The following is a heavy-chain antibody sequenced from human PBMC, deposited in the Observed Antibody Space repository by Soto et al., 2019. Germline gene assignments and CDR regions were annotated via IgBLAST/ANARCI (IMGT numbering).Heavy chain of an antibody. Sequence: ASVKVSCKASGYNFTSYRISWVRQAPGKGIEWMGWISAYNGNTNYAQKLQGRVTMTTDTSSSTAYMELRSLRSYDTAVYYCARDGGYCSGGSCYSDAFDIWGQGTMVTVSS. V-gene: IGHV1-18*01. D-gene: IGHD2-15*01. CDR3: ARDGGYCSGGSCYSDAFDI. CDR1: GYNFTSYR. CDR2: ISAYNGNT. J-gene: IGHJ3*02.